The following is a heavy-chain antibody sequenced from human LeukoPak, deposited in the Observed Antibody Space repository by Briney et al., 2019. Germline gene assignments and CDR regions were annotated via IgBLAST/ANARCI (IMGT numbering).Heavy chain of an antibody. J-gene: IGHJ4*02. V-gene: IGHV3-48*01. Sequence: KPGESLRLSCAASGFTFSSYSMNWVRQAPGKGLEWVSYISSASNTIYYADSVKGRFTISRDNAKNSLYLQMNSLRAEDTAVYYCAKDLILGGQGTLVTVSS. CDR1: GFTFSSYS. D-gene: IGHD2-15*01. CDR3: AKDLIL. CDR2: ISSASNTI.